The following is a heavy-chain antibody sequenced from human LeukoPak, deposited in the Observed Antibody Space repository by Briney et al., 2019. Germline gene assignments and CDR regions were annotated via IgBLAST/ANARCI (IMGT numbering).Heavy chain of an antibody. CDR1: GFTFSSYA. J-gene: IGHJ4*02. CDR3: ARGSIVVVIPDY. Sequence: PGGSLRFSCAASGFTFSSYAMSWVRQAPGKGLEWVSVIYSGGSTYYADSVKGRFTISRDNSKNTLYLQMNSLRAEHTAVYYCARGSIVVVIPDYWGQGTLVTVSS. D-gene: IGHD3-22*01. CDR2: IYSGGST. V-gene: IGHV3-53*01.